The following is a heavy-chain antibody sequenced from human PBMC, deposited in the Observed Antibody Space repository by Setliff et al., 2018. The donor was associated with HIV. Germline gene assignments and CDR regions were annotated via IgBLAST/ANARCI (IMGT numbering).Heavy chain of an antibody. V-gene: IGHV4-4*08. J-gene: IGHJ5*02. D-gene: IGHD1-1*01. CDR1: SESIVSYY. CDR3: SRAAYDAVDWLDH. Sequence: PSETLSLTCAVSSESIVSYYWNWIRQPPGRGLEWIGYIHTSGRTKYNPSLKSRLTILVDTSKKQFSLRLTSVTAADTAVYYCSRAAYDAVDWLDHWGQGTLVTVSS. CDR2: IHTSGRT.